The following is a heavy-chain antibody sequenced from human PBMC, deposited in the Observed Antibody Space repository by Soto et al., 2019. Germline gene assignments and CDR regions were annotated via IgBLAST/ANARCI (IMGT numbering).Heavy chain of an antibody. Sequence: QVQLVESGGGVVQPGRSLRLSCAASGFTFSTYGMHWVRQAPGKGLEWVALVWFDGSDKYSSDSVKGRFTISRDNSKNTLYLQMNCLGAEDTAVYYCAGLYCSASSCFSVGGFDIWGQGTMVTVSS. CDR1: GFTFSTYG. V-gene: IGHV3-33*01. D-gene: IGHD2-15*01. CDR3: AGLYCSASSCFSVGGFDI. CDR2: VWFDGSDK. J-gene: IGHJ3*02.